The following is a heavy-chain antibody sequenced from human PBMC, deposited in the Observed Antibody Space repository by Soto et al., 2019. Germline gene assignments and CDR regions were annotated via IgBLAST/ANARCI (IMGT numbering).Heavy chain of an antibody. CDR3: ARHEGTIYGMDF. CDR2: LYYSGST. D-gene: IGHD2-8*01. J-gene: IGHJ6*02. V-gene: IGHV4-39*01. CDR1: GGSISSSSYY. Sequence: PSETLSLTCTVSGGSISSSSYYWGWIRQPPGKGLEWIGSLYYSGSTFYNPSLKSRVTISVDTSKNQFSLKLSSVTAADTAVYYCARHEGTIYGMDFWGQGTTVTVSS.